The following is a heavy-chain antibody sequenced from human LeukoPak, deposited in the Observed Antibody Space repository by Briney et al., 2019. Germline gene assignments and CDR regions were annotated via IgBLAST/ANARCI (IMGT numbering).Heavy chain of an antibody. CDR2: IYYSGST. D-gene: IGHD4-17*01. CDR3: ARSPWFQDYGDLE. V-gene: IGHV4-39*07. CDR1: GGSISSSSYY. J-gene: IGHJ4*02. Sequence: SETLSLTCTVSGGSISSSSYYWGWIRQPPGKGLEWIGSIYYSGSTYYNPSLKSRVTISVDTSKNQFSLKLSSVTAADTAVYYCARSPWFQDYGDLEWGQGTLVTVSS.